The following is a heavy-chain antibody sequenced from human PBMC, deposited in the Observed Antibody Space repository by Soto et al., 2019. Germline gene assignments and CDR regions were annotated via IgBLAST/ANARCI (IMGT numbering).Heavy chain of an antibody. J-gene: IGHJ6*02. Sequence: SETLSLTCTVSGGSISSGGYYWSWIRQHPGKGLEWIGYIYYSGSTYYNPSLKSRITISVDTSKNQFSLKLSSVTAADTAVYYCARDWRGYSYGSSYYYGMDVWRQGTTVTVSS. CDR1: GGSISSGGYY. CDR2: IYYSGST. CDR3: ARDWRGYSYGSSYYYGMDV. D-gene: IGHD5-18*01. V-gene: IGHV4-31*03.